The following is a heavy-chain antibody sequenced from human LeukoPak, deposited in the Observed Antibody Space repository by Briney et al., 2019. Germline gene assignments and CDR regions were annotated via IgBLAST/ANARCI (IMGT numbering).Heavy chain of an antibody. Sequence: PSETLSLTCAVSGYSISSGYYWGWIRQPPGKGLEWIGSIYHSGSTYYNPSLKSRVTISVDTSKNQFSLKLSSVTAADTAVYCCARQHDFWSGYYYYYYMDVWGKGTTVTVSS. D-gene: IGHD3-3*01. J-gene: IGHJ6*03. CDR3: ARQHDFWSGYYYYYYMDV. CDR1: GYSISSGYY. V-gene: IGHV4-38-2*01. CDR2: IYHSGST.